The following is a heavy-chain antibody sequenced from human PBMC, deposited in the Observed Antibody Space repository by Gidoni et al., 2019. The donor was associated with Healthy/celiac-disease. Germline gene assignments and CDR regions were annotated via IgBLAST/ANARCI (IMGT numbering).Heavy chain of an antibody. CDR1: GFTFDDYA. CDR2: ISWNSGSI. J-gene: IGHJ4*02. D-gene: IGHD3-10*01. Sequence: EVQLVESGGGLVQPGRSLRLSCAASGFTFDDYAMHWVRQAPGKGLEWVSGISWNSGSIGYADSVKGRFTISRDNAKNSLYLQMNSLRAEDTALYYCAKGGGSGSYYNFDKYDYWGQGTLVTVSS. CDR3: AKGGGSGSYYNFDKYDY. V-gene: IGHV3-9*01.